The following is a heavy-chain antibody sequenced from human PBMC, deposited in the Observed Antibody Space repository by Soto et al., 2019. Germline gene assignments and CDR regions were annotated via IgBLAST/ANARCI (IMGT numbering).Heavy chain of an antibody. CDR1: GFTFNRYS. V-gene: IGHV3-48*02. D-gene: IGHD3-9*01. CDR2: ITSGSSTI. CDR3: VRDKYYDIVTGYRDSGMDV. Sequence: GGSLRLSCAASGFTFNRYSMNWVRQAPGKGLEWVSYITSGSSTIYYAGSVKGRFTISRDNAENSLYLQMNSLRDEDTAVYYCVRDKYYDIVTGYRDSGMDVWGQGTTVTSP. J-gene: IGHJ6*02.